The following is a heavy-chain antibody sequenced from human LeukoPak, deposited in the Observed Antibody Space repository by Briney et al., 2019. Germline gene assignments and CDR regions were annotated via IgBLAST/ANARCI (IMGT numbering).Heavy chain of an antibody. CDR1: VDSTSSSTYF. CDR3: ARLSRTDYGVPSPKYYFDY. Sequence: SETLSLTCTVSVDSTSSSTYFWGWIRQPPGVGLEWIGGAYSTGRTFYNPSLKSRVTISVDTSKNQFSLKLSSVTAADTAVYYCARLSRTDYGVPSPKYYFDYWGQGTLVTVSS. J-gene: IGHJ4*02. V-gene: IGHV4-39*07. D-gene: IGHD4-17*01. CDR2: AYSTGRT.